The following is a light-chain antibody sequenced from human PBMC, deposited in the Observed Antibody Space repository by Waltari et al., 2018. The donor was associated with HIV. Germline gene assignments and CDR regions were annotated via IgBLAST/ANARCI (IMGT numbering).Light chain of an antibody. CDR3: CSFTVTYIWV. CDR1: SSDVGDYKY. V-gene: IGLV2-11*01. Sequence: QSALTQPRSVSGSPGQSVTISCTGTSSDVGDYKYVSWYQQHPGKVPKLMIYDVSNRPLGVPDRFSGAKSGNTASLTIAGLQAEDEADYYCCSFTVTYIWVFGGGTKLTVL. CDR2: DVS. J-gene: IGLJ2*01.